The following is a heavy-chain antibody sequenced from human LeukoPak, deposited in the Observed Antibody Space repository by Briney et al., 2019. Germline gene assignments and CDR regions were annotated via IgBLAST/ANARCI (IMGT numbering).Heavy chain of an antibody. J-gene: IGHJ4*02. CDR1: GFTFSSYG. V-gene: IGHV3-30*02. CDR2: IRYDGSNK. D-gene: IGHD3-22*01. Sequence: GGSLRLSCAASGFTFSSYGMHWVRQAPGKGLEWVAFIRYDGSNKYYADSVKGRFTISRDNAKNSLYLQMNSLRAEDTAVYYCARRRVRNRYYYDSSGYYSDYWGQGTLVTVSS. CDR3: ARRRVRNRYYYDSSGYYSDY.